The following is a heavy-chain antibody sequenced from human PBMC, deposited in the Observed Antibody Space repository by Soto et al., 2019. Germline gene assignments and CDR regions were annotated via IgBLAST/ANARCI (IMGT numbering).Heavy chain of an antibody. CDR3: ARDKDWAFDY. J-gene: IGHJ4*02. CDR2: IFVSSTTI. V-gene: IGHV3-48*04. Sequence: GHSGGSLRLSCSASGFTFSSYSMVWVRQAPGKGLEWLSYIFVSSTTIYYADSVKGRFTVSRDNTQNSLFLLMNSLRAEDTAVYYCARDKDWAFDYWGQGTLVTVSS. CDR1: GFTFSSYS. D-gene: IGHD3-9*01.